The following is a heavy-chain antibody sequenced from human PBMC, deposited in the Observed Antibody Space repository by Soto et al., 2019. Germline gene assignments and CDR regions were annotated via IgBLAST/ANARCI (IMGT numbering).Heavy chain of an antibody. CDR2: IYPGDADT. CDR1: GYRFSTYW. D-gene: IGHD1-26*01. J-gene: IGHJ4*02. CDR3: ARLGGIVDTGTWIQ. V-gene: IGHV5-51*01. Sequence: GESLKISCKASGYRFSTYWIGWVRQRPGEGPEWIAIIYPGDADTRENPSFQGQVTISSDKSSNTVHLQWRSLKASDTAIYYCARLGGIVDTGTWIQWGQGTTVTVSS.